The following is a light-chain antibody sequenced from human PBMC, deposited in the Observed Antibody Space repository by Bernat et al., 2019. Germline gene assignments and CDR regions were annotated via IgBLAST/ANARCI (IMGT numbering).Light chain of an antibody. V-gene: IGKV1-39*01. J-gene: IGKJ3*01. CDR1: QNIGNY. Sequence: DIQMTQSPSSLSASVGDRVTITCRASQNIGNYLNWYRQKPGRAPTLLIYAASTLQSGVPSRFSGSGSGTDFTLTISGLQPEDFETYYCQQSYSTLSLICFGPGTKVDF. CDR2: AAS. CDR3: QQSYSTLSLIC.